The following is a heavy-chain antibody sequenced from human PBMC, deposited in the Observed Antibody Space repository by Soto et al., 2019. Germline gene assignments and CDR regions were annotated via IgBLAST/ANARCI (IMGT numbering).Heavy chain of an antibody. V-gene: IGHV1-2*04. D-gene: IGHD2-2*01. CDR2: INPYSGGT. Sequence: ASVKVSCKASGYTFTDYYVHWVRQAPGQGLEWMGWINPYSGGTNYAQEFQGWVTMTRDTSISTAYMELSRLRSDDTAVYYCAREGLVLVPTTVNSDYYYYAMDVWGQGTTVTV. CDR1: GYTFTDYY. CDR3: AREGLVLVPTTVNSDYYYYAMDV. J-gene: IGHJ6*02.